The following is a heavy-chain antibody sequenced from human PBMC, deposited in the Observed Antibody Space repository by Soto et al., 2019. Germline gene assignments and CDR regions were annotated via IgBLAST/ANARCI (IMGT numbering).Heavy chain of an antibody. J-gene: IGHJ6*03. V-gene: IGHV3-11*01. D-gene: IGHD2-15*01. CDR3: ARDYSSKRYCSGGSCHYYYYYYMDV. CDR1: GFTFSDYY. Sequence: QVQLVESGGGLVKPGGSLRLSCAASGFTFSDYYMSWIRQAPGKGLEWVSYISSSGSTIYYADSVKGRFTISRDNAKNPLYLQMNSLRAEDTAVYYCARDYSSKRYCSGGSCHYYYYYYMDVWGKGTTVTVSS. CDR2: ISSSGSTI.